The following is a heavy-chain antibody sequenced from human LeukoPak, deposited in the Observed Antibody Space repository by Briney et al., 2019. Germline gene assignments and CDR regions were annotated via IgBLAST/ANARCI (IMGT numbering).Heavy chain of an antibody. J-gene: IGHJ4*02. D-gene: IGHD3/OR15-3a*01. V-gene: IGHV4-39*01. Sequence: ASETLSLTCIVSGGSISTSAYYWGWIRQPPGEGLQWIGSIYYSGNTYYNPSLKSRVTISVDTSKNQFSLKLSSVTAADTAVYYCARRVPGLDWTNYFDYWGQGTLVTVSS. CDR1: GGSISTSAYY. CDR3: ARRVPGLDWTNYFDY. CDR2: IYYSGNT.